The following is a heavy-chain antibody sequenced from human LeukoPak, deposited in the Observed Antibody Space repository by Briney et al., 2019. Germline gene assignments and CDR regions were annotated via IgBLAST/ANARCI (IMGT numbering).Heavy chain of an antibody. J-gene: IGHJ4*02. V-gene: IGHV3-74*01. D-gene: IGHD6-13*01. CDR3: ARGVPPRSIAASGDY. Sequence: GGSLRLSCAASGFTFSSYWMHWVRHAPGKGLVWVSRINSDGSSTSYADSVKGRFTISRDNAKNTLYLQMNSLRAEDTAVYYCARGVPPRSIAASGDYWGQGTLVTVSS. CDR1: GFTFSSYW. CDR2: INSDGSST.